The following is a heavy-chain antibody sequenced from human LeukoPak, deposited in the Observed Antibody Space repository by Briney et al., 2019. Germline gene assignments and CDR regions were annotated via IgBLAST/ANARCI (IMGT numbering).Heavy chain of an antibody. V-gene: IGHV5-51*01. J-gene: IGHJ4*02. CDR3: ARRKYYYDSSGYYYFDY. CDR2: IYPADSDT. CDR1: GYSFAVFW. Sequence: GESLKISCKGSGYSFAVFWIGWVRQMPGKGLEWMGIIYPADSDTRYSPSFQGQVTISADKSISTAYLQWSSLKASDTAMYYCARRKYYYDSSGYYYFDYWGQGTLVTASS. D-gene: IGHD3-22*01.